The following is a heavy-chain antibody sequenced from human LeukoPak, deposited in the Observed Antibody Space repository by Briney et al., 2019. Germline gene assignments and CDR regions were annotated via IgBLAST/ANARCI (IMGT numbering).Heavy chain of an antibody. J-gene: IGHJ4*02. Sequence: PGGSLRLSCAASGFTFSSYSMRWVRQAPGKGLEWVSSISSSSSYIYNADSVMGRFPLPRDNAKNSLYLQMNSLRAEDTAVYYCASHQLLYHFDYWGQGTRVTVSS. CDR1: GFTFSSYS. V-gene: IGHV3-21*01. D-gene: IGHD2-2*02. CDR3: ASHQLLYHFDY. CDR2: ISSSSSYI.